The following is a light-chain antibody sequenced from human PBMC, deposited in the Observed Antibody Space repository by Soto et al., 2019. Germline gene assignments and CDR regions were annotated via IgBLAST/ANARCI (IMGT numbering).Light chain of an antibody. Sequence: EIVLTQFQGTLSLSPGERATLSCRASQSVGRNYVAWYQQKPGQAPRVIIYAASNRASGIPDRFSGSGSGSDFTLTLSRLEPEDFAVYYWQQYGTSPCAFGQGTKVEIK. CDR1: QSVGRNY. CDR3: QQYGTSPCA. CDR2: AAS. V-gene: IGKV3-20*01. J-gene: IGKJ1*01.